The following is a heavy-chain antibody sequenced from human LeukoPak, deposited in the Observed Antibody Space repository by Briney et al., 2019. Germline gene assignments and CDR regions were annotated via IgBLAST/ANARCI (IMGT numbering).Heavy chain of an antibody. V-gene: IGHV3-7*01. Sequence: GGSLRLSCAASGFTFSSYWMSWVRQAPGKGLEWVANIKQDGSEKYYVDSVKGRFTISRDNAKNSLYLQMNSLRAEDTAVYYCARDTGVVPAAIYYYYYGMGVWGQGTTVTVSS. CDR1: GFTFSSYW. J-gene: IGHJ6*02. D-gene: IGHD2-2*01. CDR3: ARDTGVVPAAIYYYYYGMGV. CDR2: IKQDGSEK.